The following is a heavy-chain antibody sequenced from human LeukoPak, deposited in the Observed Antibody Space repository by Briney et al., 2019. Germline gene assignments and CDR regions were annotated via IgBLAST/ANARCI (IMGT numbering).Heavy chain of an antibody. V-gene: IGHV1-69*04. J-gene: IGHJ5*02. CDR3: ARVDSHTDP. Sequence: SVKVSCKASGGTFSSYAISWVRQAPGQGLEWMGRIIPIFGVANYEQKFQGRVTIAAAKSTSTAYMELSSLRSEDAAVYYCARVDSHTDPWGQGTLVTVSS. D-gene: IGHD2-21*01. CDR1: GGTFSSYA. CDR2: IIPIFGVA.